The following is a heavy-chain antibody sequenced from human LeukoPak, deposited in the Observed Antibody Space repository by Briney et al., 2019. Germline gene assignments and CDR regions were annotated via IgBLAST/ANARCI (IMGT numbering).Heavy chain of an antibody. D-gene: IGHD1-26*01. CDR3: ARDFGVGANFDY. CDR1: GYTFTGYY. V-gene: IGHV1-69*13. J-gene: IGHJ4*02. Sequence: GGSVKVSCKASGYTFTGYYMHWVRQAPGQGLEWMGGIIPIFGTANYAQKFQGRVTITADESTSTAYMELSSLRSEDTAVYYCARDFGVGANFDYWGQGTLVTVSS. CDR2: IIPIFGTA.